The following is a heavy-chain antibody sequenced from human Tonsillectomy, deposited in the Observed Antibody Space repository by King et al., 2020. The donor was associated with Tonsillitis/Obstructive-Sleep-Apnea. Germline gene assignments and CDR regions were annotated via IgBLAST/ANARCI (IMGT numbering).Heavy chain of an antibody. CDR3: ANFPSGDYEGGLFDP. D-gene: IGHD4-17*01. J-gene: IGHJ5*02. Sequence: VQLVESGGGVVQPGGSLRLSCAASGFTFDDYAMHWVRQAPGKGLEWVSLISGDGGSTYYADSVKGRFTISRVNSKNSLYMQMNSLRTEDTVLYYCANFPSGDYEGGLFDPWGQGTLVTVSS. CDR2: ISGDGGST. CDR1: GFTFDDYA. V-gene: IGHV3-43*02.